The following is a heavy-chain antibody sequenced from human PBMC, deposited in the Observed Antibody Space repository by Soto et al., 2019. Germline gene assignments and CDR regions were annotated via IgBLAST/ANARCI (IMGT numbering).Heavy chain of an antibody. Sequence: GSLILSCAASGFTFSSSAMSWVRQAPGKGLEWVSDISGGGDSTVYADSVKGRFTISRDNAKNSVDLQMNSLRAEDTAVYYCASSASPDAYWGQGTLVTVSS. J-gene: IGHJ4*02. CDR3: ASSASPDAY. CDR1: GFTFSSSA. V-gene: IGHV3-23*01. CDR2: ISGGGDST. D-gene: IGHD2-15*01.